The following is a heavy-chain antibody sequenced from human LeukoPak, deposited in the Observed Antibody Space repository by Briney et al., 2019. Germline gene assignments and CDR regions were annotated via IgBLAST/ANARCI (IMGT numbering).Heavy chain of an antibody. J-gene: IGHJ6*04. D-gene: IGHD3-10*01. CDR1: GYSFTSYW. Sequence: GEPLKISCKGSGYSFTSYWIGWVRQMPGKGLEWMGIIYPGDSDTRYSPSFQGQVTISADKSISTAYLQWSSLKASDTAMYYCAGDAHGSGSYYTYGMDVWGKGTTVTVSS. V-gene: IGHV5-51*01. CDR2: IYPGDSDT. CDR3: AGDAHGSGSYYTYGMDV.